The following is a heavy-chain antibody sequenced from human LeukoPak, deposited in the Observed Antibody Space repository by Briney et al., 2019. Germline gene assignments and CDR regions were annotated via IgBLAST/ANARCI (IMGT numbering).Heavy chain of an antibody. CDR2: IWYDGSNK. J-gene: IGHJ4*02. D-gene: IGHD2-8*01. CDR3: ARAADCTNGVCYLFYFDY. V-gene: IGHV3-33*01. CDR1: GFTFSSYG. Sequence: PGGSLRLSCAASGFTFSSYGMHWVRQAPGKGLEWVAVIWYDGSNKYYADSVKGRFTISRDNSKNTLYLQMNSLRAEDAAVYYCARAADCTNGVCYLFYFDYWGQGTLVTVSS.